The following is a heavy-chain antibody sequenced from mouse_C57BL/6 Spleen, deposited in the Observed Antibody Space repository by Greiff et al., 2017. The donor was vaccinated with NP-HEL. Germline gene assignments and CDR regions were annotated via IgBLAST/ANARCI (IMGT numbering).Heavy chain of an antibody. CDR3: APMGFAY. D-gene: IGHD2-3*01. V-gene: IGHV5-17*01. Sequence: DVKLVESGGGLVKPGGSLKLSCAASGFTFSDYGMHWVRQAPEKGLEWVAYISSGSSTIYYADTVKGRFTISRDNAKNTLFLQMTSLRSEDTAMYYCAPMGFAYWGQGTLVTVSA. CDR2: ISSGSSTI. J-gene: IGHJ3*01. CDR1: GFTFSDYG.